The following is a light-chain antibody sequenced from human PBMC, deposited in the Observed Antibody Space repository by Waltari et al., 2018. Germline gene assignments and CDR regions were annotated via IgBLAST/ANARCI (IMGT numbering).Light chain of an antibody. CDR1: QSVGRN. CDR3: QQYNNWPYT. Sequence: EVVMTQSPATLSVSPGESATLSCRASQSVGRNLAWYLQKAGQAPRLLIYDASTRATGIAARFSGSGSGTEFTLTVSSLQSEDFAVYYCQQYNNWPYTFGQGTKLEIK. CDR2: DAS. J-gene: IGKJ2*01. V-gene: IGKV3-15*01.